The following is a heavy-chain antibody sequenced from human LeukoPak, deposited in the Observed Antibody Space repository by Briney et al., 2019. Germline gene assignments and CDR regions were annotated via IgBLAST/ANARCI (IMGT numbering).Heavy chain of an antibody. CDR1: GFSLNSYS. CDR2: IRSSGSTI. J-gene: IGHJ4*02. CDR3: TRDPDALDY. V-gene: IGHV3-48*02. Sequence: GGSLRLSCAASGFSLNSYSMNWVRQAPGTGLEWVAYIRSSGSTIYYADSVKGRFTISRDTAKNSLYLQMNSLRDEDTAVYYCTRDPDALDYWGQGTLVTVSS.